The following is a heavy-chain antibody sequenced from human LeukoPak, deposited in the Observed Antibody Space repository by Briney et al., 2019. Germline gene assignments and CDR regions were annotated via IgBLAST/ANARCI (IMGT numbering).Heavy chain of an antibody. V-gene: IGHV4-39*07. CDR2: IYYSGST. CDR3: ARDLGYYDFWSGSFLHGWFDP. D-gene: IGHD3-3*01. Sequence: SETLSLTCTVSGGSISRSSYYWGWIRQPPGKGLEWIGSIYYSGSTYYNPSLKSRVTISVDTAKNQFSLKLSSVTAADTAVYYCARDLGYYDFWSGSFLHGWFDPWGQGTLVTVSS. J-gene: IGHJ5*02. CDR1: GGSISRSSYY.